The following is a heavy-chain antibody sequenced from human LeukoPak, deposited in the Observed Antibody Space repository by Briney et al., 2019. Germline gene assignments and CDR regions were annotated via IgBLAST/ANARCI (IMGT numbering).Heavy chain of an antibody. J-gene: IGHJ3*02. D-gene: IGHD3-10*01. Sequence: ASVKVSCKVSGYTLTELSMHWVRQAPGKGLEWMGGFDPEDGETIYAQKFQGRVTMTEDTSTDTAYMELSSLRSEDTAVYYCATWFGELYAFDIWGQGTMVTVSS. V-gene: IGHV1-24*01. CDR1: GYTLTELS. CDR3: ATWFGELYAFDI. CDR2: FDPEDGET.